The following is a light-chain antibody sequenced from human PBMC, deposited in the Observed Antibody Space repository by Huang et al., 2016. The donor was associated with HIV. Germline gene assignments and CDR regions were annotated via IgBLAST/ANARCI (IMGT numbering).Light chain of an antibody. J-gene: IGKJ1*01. CDR1: QTSNNY. CDR2: AAF. CDR3: QQTYSTPRT. Sequence: DIQMTQSPSSLSASVGDRVTITCRASQTSNNYLNWYQQKPGKAPKLLIYAAFSLHSGVPSSFSGSGSGTDFTCTISGRQREDFETYFCQQTYSTPRTFGQGTRVEIK. V-gene: IGKV1-39*01.